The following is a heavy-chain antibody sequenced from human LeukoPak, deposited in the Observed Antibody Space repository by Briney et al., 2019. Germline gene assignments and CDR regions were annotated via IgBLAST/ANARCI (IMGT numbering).Heavy chain of an antibody. CDR1: GGSISSYY. J-gene: IGHJ4*02. V-gene: IGHV4-4*07. D-gene: IGHD5-24*01. CDR3: ARCRDGYPPFDY. CDR2: IYTSGST. Sequence: SETLSLTCTVSGGSISSYYWTWIRQPAGKGLEWIGHIYTSGSTYYNPSLKSRVTMSVDTSKNQFSLKLSSVTAADTAAYFCARCRDGYPPFDYWGQGTLVTVSS.